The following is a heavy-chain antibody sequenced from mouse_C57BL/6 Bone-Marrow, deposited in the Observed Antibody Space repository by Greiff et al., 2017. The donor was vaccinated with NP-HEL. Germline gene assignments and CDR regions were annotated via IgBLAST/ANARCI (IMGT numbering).Heavy chain of an antibody. CDR1: GFTFSSYG. D-gene: IGHD1-1*01. Sequence: EVHLVESGGDLVKPGGSLKLSCAASGFTFSSYGMSWVRQTPDKRLEWVATISSGGSYTYYPASVQGRITISRDNAKNTLYLQMSSLKSEDTAMYYCARHYDGSSYAMDDWGQGTSVTVSS. CDR3: ARHYDGSSYAMDD. CDR2: ISSGGSYT. V-gene: IGHV5-6*01. J-gene: IGHJ4*01.